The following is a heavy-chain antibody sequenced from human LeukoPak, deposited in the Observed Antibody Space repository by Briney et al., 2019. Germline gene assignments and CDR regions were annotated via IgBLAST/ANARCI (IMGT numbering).Heavy chain of an antibody. CDR1: GGSFSGYY. V-gene: IGHV4-34*01. J-gene: IGHJ4*02. D-gene: IGHD2-15*01. Sequence: SETLSLTCAVYGGSFSGYYWSWIRQPPGKGLEWIGEINHSGSTNYNPSLKSRVTISVDTSKNQFSLKLSSVTAADTAVYYCARVGYCSGGSCFFDYWGQGTLVTVSS. CDR3: ARVGYCSGGSCFFDY. CDR2: INHSGST.